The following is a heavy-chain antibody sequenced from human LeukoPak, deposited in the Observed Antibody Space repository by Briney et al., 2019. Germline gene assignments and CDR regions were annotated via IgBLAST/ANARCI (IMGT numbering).Heavy chain of an antibody. Sequence: GGSLRLSCAASGFTVSSNYMSWVRQAPGKGLEWVSVIYSGGSTYYADSVKGRFTISRDNSKNTLYLQMNSLRAEDTAVYYCAKDDRIFWKAFDIWGQGTMVTVSS. J-gene: IGHJ3*02. D-gene: IGHD1-1*01. V-gene: IGHV3-53*01. CDR3: AKDDRIFWKAFDI. CDR1: GFTVSSNY. CDR2: IYSGGST.